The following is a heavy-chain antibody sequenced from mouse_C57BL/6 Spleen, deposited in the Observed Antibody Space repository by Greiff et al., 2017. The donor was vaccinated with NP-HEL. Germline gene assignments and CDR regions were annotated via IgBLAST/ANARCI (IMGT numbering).Heavy chain of an antibody. Sequence: QVQLKQPGAELVKPGASVKLSCKASGYTFTSYWMHWVKQRPGQGLEWIGMIHPNSGSTNYNEKFKSKATLTVDKSSSTAYMQLSSLTSEDSAVYYCARGGIITTGFAYWGQGTLVTVSA. CDR1: GYTFTSYW. CDR3: ARGGIITTGFAY. J-gene: IGHJ3*01. V-gene: IGHV1-64*01. D-gene: IGHD1-1*01. CDR2: IHPNSGST.